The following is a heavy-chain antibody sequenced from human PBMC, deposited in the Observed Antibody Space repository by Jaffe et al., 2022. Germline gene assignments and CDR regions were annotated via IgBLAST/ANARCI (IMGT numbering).Heavy chain of an antibody. CDR1: GFTFSSYE. CDR3: ARFFYGSGSYYPYYYYYMDV. D-gene: IGHD3-10*01. J-gene: IGHJ6*03. CDR2: ISSSGSTI. V-gene: IGHV3-48*03. Sequence: EVQLVESGGGLVQPGGSLRLSCAASGFTFSSYEMNWVRQAPGKGLEWVSYISSSGSTIYYADSVKGRFTISRDNAKNSLYLQMNSLRAEDTAVYYCARFFYGSGSYYPYYYYYMDVWGKGTTVTVSS.